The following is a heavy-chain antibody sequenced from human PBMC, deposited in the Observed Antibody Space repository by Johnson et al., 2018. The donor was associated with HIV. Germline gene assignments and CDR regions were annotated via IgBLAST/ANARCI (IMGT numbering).Heavy chain of an antibody. D-gene: IGHD6-6*01. V-gene: IGHV3-64*04. Sequence: QVQLVESGGGLVQPGGSLRLSCAASGFTFSSYAMHWVRPAPGKGLEYVSAISSNGGSTYYADSVKGRFTISRDNSKNSLYLQMNSLKSEETAVYYCASCEYSSPRGAFDIWGQGTMVTVSS. CDR1: GFTFSSYA. J-gene: IGHJ3*02. CDR3: ASCEYSSPRGAFDI. CDR2: ISSNGGST.